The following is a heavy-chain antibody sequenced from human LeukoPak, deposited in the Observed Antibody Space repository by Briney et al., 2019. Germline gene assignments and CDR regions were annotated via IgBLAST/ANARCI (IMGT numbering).Heavy chain of an antibody. CDR2: IGGSGGGT. D-gene: IGHD6-19*01. CDR1: AFTFTSFA. V-gene: IGHV3-23*01. Sequence: GGSLRLSCAASAFTFTSFARTWVGQAPGKGLEWVSTIGGSGGGTLYTDSVKGRFTLSRDNSKNTLYLQMNSLRVDDTAVYYCAQGSSSGWSKFDYWGQGTLVTVSS. CDR3: AQGSSSGWSKFDY. J-gene: IGHJ4*02.